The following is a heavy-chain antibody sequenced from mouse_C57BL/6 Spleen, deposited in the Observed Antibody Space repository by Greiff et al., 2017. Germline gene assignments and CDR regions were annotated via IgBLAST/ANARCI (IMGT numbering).Heavy chain of an antibody. CDR2: IDPSDSDT. CDR3: SRDYDGDY. D-gene: IGHD2-4*01. J-gene: IGHJ2*01. V-gene: IGHV1-52*01. Sequence: QVQLQQPGAELVRPGSSVKLSCKASGYTFTSYWMPWVKQRPIQGLEWIGNIDPSDSDTHYNQQFKDKAALTVEKSSSTAYMQLSSLTSEDSAVYYCSRDYDGDYGGQGTTLTVSS. CDR1: GYTFTSYW.